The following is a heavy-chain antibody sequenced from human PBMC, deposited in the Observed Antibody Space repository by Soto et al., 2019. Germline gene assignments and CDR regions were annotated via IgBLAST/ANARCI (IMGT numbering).Heavy chain of an antibody. CDR1: GFTFSTYG. CDR3: ARVSATGWHVNGRDYFDH. D-gene: IGHD6-19*01. V-gene: IGHV3-33*01. J-gene: IGHJ4*02. CDR2: VWHDLSI. Sequence: GGSLRLSCAASGFTFSTYGMHWVRQAPGKGLEWVAVVWHDLSIYYADSVKGRFTIFRDNAKNSLFLHMSDLRTADTAVYYCARVSATGWHVNGRDYFDHWGLGTLVTVYS.